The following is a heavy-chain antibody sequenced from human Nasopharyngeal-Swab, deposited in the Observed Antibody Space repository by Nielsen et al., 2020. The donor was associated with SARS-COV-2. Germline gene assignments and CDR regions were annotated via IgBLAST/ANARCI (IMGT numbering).Heavy chain of an antibody. CDR2: INDRGNT. CDR1: GFSIISNHY. Sequence: SETLSLTCKVSGFSIISNHYWGLIRQSPGKRLGWIATINDRGNTYYNPSLKSRVTISTDKSKDHFFLRLTSVTAADTAVYYCVRLYYDLLTGYFSVGGNFDYWGPGTLVTVSS. D-gene: IGHD3-9*01. V-gene: IGHV4-38-2*02. CDR3: VRLYYDLLTGYFSVGGNFDY. J-gene: IGHJ4*02.